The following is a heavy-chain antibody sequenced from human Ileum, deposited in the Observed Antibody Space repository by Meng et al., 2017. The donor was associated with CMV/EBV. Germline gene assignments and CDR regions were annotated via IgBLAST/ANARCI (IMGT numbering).Heavy chain of an antibody. J-gene: IGHJ4*02. V-gene: IGHV4-34*01. CDR2: INHSGST. CDR1: GGSFSGYY. D-gene: IGHD2-15*01. Sequence: QVQRQQWGAGLLKPSETVCLTGAVYGGSFSGYYWSWIRQPPGEGLEWIGEINHSGSTNYNPSLKSRVTISVDTSKNQFSLKLSSVTAADTAVYYCARGVAGGPFDYWGQGTLVTVSS. CDR3: ARGVAGGPFDY.